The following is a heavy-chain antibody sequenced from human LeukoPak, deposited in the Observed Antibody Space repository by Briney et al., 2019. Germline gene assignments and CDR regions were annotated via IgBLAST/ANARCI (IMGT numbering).Heavy chain of an antibody. J-gene: IGHJ4*02. CDR1: GFTFSSYW. CDR2: VNTDESRT. CDR3: ARGASGSYYVDY. D-gene: IGHD1-26*01. Sequence: GGSLRLSCAVSGFTFSSYWMHWVRQAPGKGLVWVSRVNTDESRTNHADSVKGRVTISRDNAKNTVYLQMNSLRAEDTAVYYCARGASGSYYVDYWGQGTLVTVSS. V-gene: IGHV3-74*01.